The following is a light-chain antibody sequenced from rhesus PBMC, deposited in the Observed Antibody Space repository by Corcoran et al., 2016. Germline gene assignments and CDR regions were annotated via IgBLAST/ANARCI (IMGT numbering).Light chain of an antibody. Sequence: DIQMTQSPSSLSASVGDTVTITCRASQGISSYLNWFQQKPGKAPKPLFYATSSLESGVPSRFSGSGSGTEFTLTISSLQPEDFAAYYCLQHNSYPYSFGQGTKVEIK. CDR1: QGISSY. J-gene: IGKJ2*01. V-gene: IGKV1-28*01. CDR3: LQHNSYPYS. CDR2: ATS.